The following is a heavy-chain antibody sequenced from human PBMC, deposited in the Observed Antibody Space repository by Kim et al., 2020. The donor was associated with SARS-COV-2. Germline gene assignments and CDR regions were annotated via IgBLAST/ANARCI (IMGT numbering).Heavy chain of an antibody. V-gene: IGHV1-69*01. J-gene: IGHJ4*02. CDR3: TNMVRGVSIDY. D-gene: IGHD3-10*01. Sequence: NYAQKFQGRVTITADESTSTAYMELSSLRSEDTAVYYCTNMVRGVSIDYWGQGTLVTVSS.